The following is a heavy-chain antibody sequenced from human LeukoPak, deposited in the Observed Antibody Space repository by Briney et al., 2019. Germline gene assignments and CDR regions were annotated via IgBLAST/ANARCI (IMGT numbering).Heavy chain of an antibody. CDR2: INAGNGNT. CDR3: ARGGKIVVVPAAISWFDP. CDR1: GYSFTGYY. Sequence: ASVKVSCKTSGYSFTGYYMHWVRQAPGQRLEWMGWINAGNGNTKYSQKFQGRVTITRDTSASTAYMELSSLRSEDTAVYYCARGGKIVVVPAAISWFDPWGQGTLVTVSS. D-gene: IGHD2-2*01. V-gene: IGHV1-3*01. J-gene: IGHJ5*02.